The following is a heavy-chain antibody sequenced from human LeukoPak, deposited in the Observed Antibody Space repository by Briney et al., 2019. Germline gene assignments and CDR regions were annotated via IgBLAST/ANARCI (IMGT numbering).Heavy chain of an antibody. CDR1: GGTFSSYA. J-gene: IGHJ3*02. V-gene: IGHV1-69*05. Sequence: SVKVSCKASGGTFSSYAISWVRQAPGQGLEWMGGIIPIFGTANYAQKFQGRVTITTDESTSTAYMELSSLRSEDTAVYYCARPRGYYDSSADAFDIWGQGTMVTVSS. CDR3: ARPRGYYDSSADAFDI. D-gene: IGHD3-22*01. CDR2: IIPIFGTA.